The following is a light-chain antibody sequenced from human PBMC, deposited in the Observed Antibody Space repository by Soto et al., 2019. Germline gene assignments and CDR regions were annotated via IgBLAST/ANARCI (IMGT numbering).Light chain of an antibody. J-gene: IGLJ1*01. CDR3: SSYAGSNNLGV. V-gene: IGLV2-8*01. CDR1: SSDVGGYNY. Sequence: QSALTQPPSASGSPGQSVTISCTGTSSDVGGYNYVSWYQQHPGKAPKLMIYEVSQLPSGVPDRFSGSKSGNTASLTVSGLQAEDESDYYCSSYAGSNNLGVFGTGTQLTV. CDR2: EVS.